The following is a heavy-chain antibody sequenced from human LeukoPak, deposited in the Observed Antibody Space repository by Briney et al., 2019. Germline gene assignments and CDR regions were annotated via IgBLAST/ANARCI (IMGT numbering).Heavy chain of an antibody. D-gene: IGHD2-15*01. CDR2: INPNSGGT. Sequence: ASVKVSCKPSGYTFTGYYLHWLRQAPGQGLEWMGWINPNSGGTNYAQKLQGRVTMTGDTSISTAYMELTSLTSDDTGLYYCAKGQPSNYYTRGGPYNAWGRGTLVTVSS. CDR1: GYTFTGYY. J-gene: IGHJ5*02. V-gene: IGHV1-2*02. CDR3: AKGQPSNYYTRGGPYNA.